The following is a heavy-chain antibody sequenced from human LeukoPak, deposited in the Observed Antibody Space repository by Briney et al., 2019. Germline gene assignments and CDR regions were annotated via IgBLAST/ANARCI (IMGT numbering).Heavy chain of an antibody. D-gene: IGHD4-17*01. J-gene: IGHJ4*02. Sequence: PGGSLRLSCAASGFTFSSYAMSWVRQAPGKGLEWVSAISGSGGSTYYADSVKGRFTISRDNSKNTLYLQMNGLRAEDTAVYYCAKDGSYDYGFDSSYYFDYWGQGTLVTVSS. CDR2: ISGSGGST. CDR3: AKDGSYDYGFDSSYYFDY. CDR1: GFTFSSYA. V-gene: IGHV3-23*01.